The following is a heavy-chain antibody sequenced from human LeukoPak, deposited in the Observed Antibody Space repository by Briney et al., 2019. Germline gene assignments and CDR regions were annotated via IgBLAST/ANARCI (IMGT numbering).Heavy chain of an antibody. CDR3: ARVQQGAWYFDL. D-gene: IGHD6-13*01. CDR2: ISYDGGFK. V-gene: IGHV3-30-3*01. J-gene: IGHJ2*01. Sequence: GGSLRLSCAVSGFNFNDYAMHWLRQAPGKGLEWVAVISYDGGFKYYADSLKGRFTISRDNSKNTLYLQMNSLRAEATAVYHCARVQQGAWYFDLWGRGTLVTVSS. CDR1: GFNFNDYA.